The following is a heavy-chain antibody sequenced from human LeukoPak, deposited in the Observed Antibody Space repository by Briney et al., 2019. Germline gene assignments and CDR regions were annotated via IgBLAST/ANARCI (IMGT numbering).Heavy chain of an antibody. V-gene: IGHV3-9*01. J-gene: IGHJ4*02. CDR1: GFTFDDYA. D-gene: IGHD2-2*01. Sequence: GRSLRLSCAASGFTFDDYAMHWVRQAPGKGLEWVSGISWNSGSIGYADSVKGRFTISRDNAKNSLYLQMNSLRAEDTALYYCVKGDCSSTSCATPDYWGQGTLVTVSS. CDR3: VKGDCSSTSCATPDY. CDR2: ISWNSGSI.